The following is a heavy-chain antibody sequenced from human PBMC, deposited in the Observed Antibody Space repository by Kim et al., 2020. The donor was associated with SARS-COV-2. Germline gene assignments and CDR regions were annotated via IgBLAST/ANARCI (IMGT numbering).Heavy chain of an antibody. J-gene: IGHJ6*02. CDR3: ARGRRYDILTGYLGNYYGMDV. D-gene: IGHD3-9*01. CDR2: MNPNSGNT. CDR1: GYTFTSYD. V-gene: IGHV1-8*01. Sequence: ASVKVSCKASGYTFTSYDINWVRQATGQGLEWMGWMNPNSGNTGYAQKFQGRVTMTRNTSISTAYMELSSLRSEDTAVYYCARGRRYDILTGYLGNYYGMDVWGQGTTVTVSS.